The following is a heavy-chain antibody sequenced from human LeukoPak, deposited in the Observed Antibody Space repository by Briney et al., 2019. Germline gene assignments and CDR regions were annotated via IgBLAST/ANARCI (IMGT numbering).Heavy chain of an antibody. CDR1: GDSVSSNSAA. V-gene: IGHV6-1*01. D-gene: IGHD6-19*01. J-gene: IGHJ4*02. CDR2: TYYRSKWYN. Sequence: SQTLSLTCAISGDSVSSNSAASNWIRHSPLRCLEWLGRTYYRSKWYNDYAVCVKSRITINPDTSKNRFSLQLNSVTPEDTAVYYCAREEAVAGTCFDYWGQGTLVTVSS. CDR3: AREEAVAGTCFDY.